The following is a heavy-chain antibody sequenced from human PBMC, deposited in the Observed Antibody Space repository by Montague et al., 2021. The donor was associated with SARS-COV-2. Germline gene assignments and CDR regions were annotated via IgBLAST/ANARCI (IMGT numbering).Heavy chain of an antibody. Sequence: SETLSLTCSVSGGSLSTYYWSWIRQLPGKGLEWIGYIDDSGTTRXXPSXRSRATISLDLSKNQFSLDLNSVTAADTAVYYCARNAYNHYGLDVWGQGTTVTVSS. J-gene: IGHJ6*02. CDR2: IDDSGTT. CDR1: GGSLSTYY. V-gene: IGHV4-59*08. CDR3: ARNAYNHYGLDV.